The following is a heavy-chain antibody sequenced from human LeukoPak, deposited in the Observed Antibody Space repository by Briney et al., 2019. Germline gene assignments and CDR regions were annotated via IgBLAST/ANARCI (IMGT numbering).Heavy chain of an antibody. Sequence: HPGGSLRLSCAASGLTFSTYSMNWVRQAPGKGLEWVSYISSSSSTIYYADSVKGRFTISRDNAKNSLHLQMNTLRDKDTAVYYCAREYSSSSGKALDYWGQGTLVTVSS. CDR1: GLTFSTYS. V-gene: IGHV3-48*02. CDR3: AREYSSSSGKALDY. J-gene: IGHJ4*02. CDR2: ISSSSSTI. D-gene: IGHD6-6*01.